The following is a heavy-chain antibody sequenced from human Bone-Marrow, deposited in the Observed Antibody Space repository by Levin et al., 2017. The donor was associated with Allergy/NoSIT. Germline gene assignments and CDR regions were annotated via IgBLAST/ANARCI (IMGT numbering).Heavy chain of an antibody. CDR1: GFTFSDYY. Sequence: GESLKISCAASGFTFSDYYMSWIRQAPGKGLEWVSYISSSSSYTNYADSVKGRFTISRDNAKNSLYLQMNSLRAEDTAVYYCASSRERSYLDFDYWGQGTLVTVSS. D-gene: IGHD3-10*01. V-gene: IGHV3-11*03. CDR3: ASSRERSYLDFDY. J-gene: IGHJ4*02. CDR2: ISSSSSYT.